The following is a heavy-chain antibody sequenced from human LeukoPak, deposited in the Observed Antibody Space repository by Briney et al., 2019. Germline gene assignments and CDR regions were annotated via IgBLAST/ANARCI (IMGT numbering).Heavy chain of an antibody. V-gene: IGHV3-53*01. CDR2: IYSGGST. D-gene: IGHD3-10*01. CDR1: GFTVSSNY. CDR3: ASGSGSYRTPYYYMDV. J-gene: IGHJ6*03. Sequence: GGSLRLSCAASGFTVSSNYMSWVRQTPGKGLEWVSVIYSGGSTYYADSVKGRFTISRDNSKNTLYLQMNSLRAEDTAVYYCASGSGSYRTPYYYMDVWGTGTTVTVSS.